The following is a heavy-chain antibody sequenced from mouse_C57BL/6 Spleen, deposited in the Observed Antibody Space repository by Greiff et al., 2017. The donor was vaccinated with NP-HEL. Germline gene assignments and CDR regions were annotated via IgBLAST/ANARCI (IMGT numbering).Heavy chain of an antibody. CDR3: ARSDYGSSYGY. D-gene: IGHD1-1*01. J-gene: IGHJ2*01. CDR2: IYPGDGDT. CDR1: GYAFSSSW. Sequence: QVQLKQSGPELVKPGASVKISCKASGYAFSSSWMNWVKQRPGTGLEWIGRIYPGDGDTNYNGKLKGKATLTADKSSITAYMQLSSLTSADSAVYFCARSDYGSSYGYWGQGTTLTVSS. V-gene: IGHV1-82*01.